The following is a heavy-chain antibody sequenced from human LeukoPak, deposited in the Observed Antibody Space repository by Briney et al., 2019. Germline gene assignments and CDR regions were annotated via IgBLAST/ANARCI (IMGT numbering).Heavy chain of an antibody. CDR3: ARLLDYYGSAYYFDY. Sequence: PETLSLTCTVSRGSISSYYWSSLRQPPGKGLEWLGYIYYSGSTNYNPSLTSRVTISVDTSKNQFSLKLSSVTAADTAVYYCARLLDYYGSAYYFDYWGQGTLVTVSS. D-gene: IGHD3-10*01. J-gene: IGHJ4*02. CDR1: RGSISSYY. V-gene: IGHV4-59*08. CDR2: IYYSGST.